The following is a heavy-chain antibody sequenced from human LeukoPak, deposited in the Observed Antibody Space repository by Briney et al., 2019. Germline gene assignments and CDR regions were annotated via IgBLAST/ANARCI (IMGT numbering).Heavy chain of an antibody. V-gene: IGHV1-69*13. CDR1: GGTFSSYA. Sequence: GASVKVSCKASGGTFSSYAISWVRQAPGQGLEWMGGIIPIFGTANYAQKFQGRVTITADESTSTAYMELRSLTSDDTAVYYCARDGYFDYWGQGTLVTVSS. CDR2: IIPIFGTA. CDR3: ARDGYFDY. J-gene: IGHJ4*02. D-gene: IGHD6-13*01.